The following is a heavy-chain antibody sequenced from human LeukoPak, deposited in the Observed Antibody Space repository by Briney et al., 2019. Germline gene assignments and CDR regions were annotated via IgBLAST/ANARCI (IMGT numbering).Heavy chain of an antibody. D-gene: IGHD3-10*01. CDR1: GGSISSGSYY. J-gene: IGHJ4*02. CDR2: IYYSGST. V-gene: IGHV4-39*01. CDR3: ARRDYYGSGTYDY. Sequence: PSETLSLTCTVSGGSISSGSYYWGWIRQPPGKGLEWIGSIYYSGSTYYNPSLKSRVTISVDTSKNQFSLKLSYVSAADTAVYYCARRDYYGSGTYDYWGQGTLVTVSS.